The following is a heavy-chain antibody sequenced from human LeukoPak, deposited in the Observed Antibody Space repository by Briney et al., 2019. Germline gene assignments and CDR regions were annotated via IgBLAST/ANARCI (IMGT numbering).Heavy chain of an antibody. J-gene: IGHJ6*02. CDR1: GGSISSSSYY. CDR2: IYYSGST. CDR3: ARGRGMDV. V-gene: IGHV4-39*07. Sequence: SETLSLTCTVSGGSISSSSYYWGWIRQPPGKGLEWIGSIYYSGSTYYNPSLKSRVTVSGDMSKNQFFLKLTSVTAADTTVYYCARGRGMDVWGQGTTVTVSS.